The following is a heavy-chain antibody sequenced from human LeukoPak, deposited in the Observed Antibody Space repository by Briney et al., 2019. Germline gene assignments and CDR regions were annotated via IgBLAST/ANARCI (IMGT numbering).Heavy chain of an antibody. J-gene: IGHJ4*02. CDR3: ARGRDFWSGYYWGYYFDY. D-gene: IGHD3-3*01. V-gene: IGHV3-33*01. CDR2: IWYDGSNK. Sequence: GRSLRLSCAASGFTFSSYGMHWVRQAQGKGLEWVAVIWYDGSNKYYADSVKGRFTISRDNSKNTLYLQMNSLRAEDTAVYYCARGRDFWSGYYWGYYFDYWGQGTLVTVSS. CDR1: GFTFSSYG.